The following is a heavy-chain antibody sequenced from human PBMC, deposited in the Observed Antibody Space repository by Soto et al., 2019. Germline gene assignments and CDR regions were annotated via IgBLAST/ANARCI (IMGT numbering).Heavy chain of an antibody. D-gene: IGHD5-12*01. CDR2: IDPSDSYT. CDR1: GYSFTSYW. J-gene: IGHJ5*02. CDR3: VRLAGVATIYSTGGNPNWFDP. V-gene: IGHV5-10-1*01. Sequence: PGESLKISCKGSGYSFTSYWISWVRQMPGKGLEWMGRIDPSDSYTNYSPSFQGHVTISADKSISTAYLQWGSLKASDTAMYYCVRLAGVATIYSTGGNPNWFDPWGQGTLVTVSS.